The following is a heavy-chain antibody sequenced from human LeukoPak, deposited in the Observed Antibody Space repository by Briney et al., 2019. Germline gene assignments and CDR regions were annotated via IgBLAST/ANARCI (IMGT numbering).Heavy chain of an antibody. CDR1: GGSISSGSYY. D-gene: IGHD5-18*01. CDR3: ARVSAMVMKDAFDI. J-gene: IGHJ3*02. CDR2: IYYSGST. V-gene: IGHV4-39*07. Sequence: NPSQTLSLTCSVSGGSISSGSYYWSWIRQPAGKGLEWIGSIYYSGSTYYNPSLKSRVTISVDTSKNQFSLKLSSVTAADTAVYYCARVSAMVMKDAFDIWGQGTMVTVSS.